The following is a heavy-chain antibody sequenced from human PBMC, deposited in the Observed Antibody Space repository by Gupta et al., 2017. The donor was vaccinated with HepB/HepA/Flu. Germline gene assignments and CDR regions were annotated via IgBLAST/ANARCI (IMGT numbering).Heavy chain of an antibody. D-gene: IGHD1-20*01. Sequence: EVQLLESGGGLVQPGGSLRLRCAASGFTFSHYAMNWVPQAPGKGLEWVSGISGTGNTPVYVASVRGRFPISRDNSRDTLYVQMNSLRAEATAVYYCAKGYMRGHNWKYYYYIDVWGKGTTVTVSS. CDR3: AKGYMRGHNWKYYYYIDV. CDR1: GFTFSHYA. V-gene: IGHV3-23*01. J-gene: IGHJ6*03. CDR2: ISGTGNTP.